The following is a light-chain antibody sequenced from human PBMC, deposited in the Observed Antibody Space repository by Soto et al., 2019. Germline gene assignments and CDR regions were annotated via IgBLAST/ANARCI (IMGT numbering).Light chain of an antibody. CDR1: SGHSSYA. Sequence: QSMLTQSPSASASLGASVKLTCTLSSGHSSYAIAWHQQQPEKGPRYLMKLNSDGSHSKGDGIPDRFSGSSSGAERFLTISSLQSEDEADYYCQTWGTGPLFGGGTKLTVL. CDR2: LNSDGSH. V-gene: IGLV4-69*01. CDR3: QTWGTGPL. J-gene: IGLJ3*02.